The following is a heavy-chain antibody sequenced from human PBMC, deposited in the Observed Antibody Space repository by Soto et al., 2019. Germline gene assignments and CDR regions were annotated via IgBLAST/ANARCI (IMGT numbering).Heavy chain of an antibody. D-gene: IGHD2-2*01. V-gene: IGHV1-69*01. CDR2: IIPIFGTA. J-gene: IGHJ6*02. Sequence: QVQLVQSGAEVKKPGSSVKVSCKASGGTFSSYAISWVRQAPGQGLEWMGGIIPIFGTANYAQKFQGRVKITADESTSTAYMELSSLRSEDTAVYYCARDSAGYCSSTSCSSYYGMDVWGQGTTVTVSS. CDR3: ARDSAGYCSSTSCSSYYGMDV. CDR1: GGTFSSYA.